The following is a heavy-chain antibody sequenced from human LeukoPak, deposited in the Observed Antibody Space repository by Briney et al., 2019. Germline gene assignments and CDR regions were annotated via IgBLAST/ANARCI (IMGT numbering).Heavy chain of an antibody. CDR2: FDPEDGET. J-gene: IGHJ4*02. CDR3: ASGSQGTFDY. V-gene: IGHV1-24*01. CDR1: GSTLTELS. D-gene: IGHD1-26*01. Sequence: GASVKVSCKVSGSTLTELSMHWVRPAPGKGLEWMGGFDPEDGETIYAQKFQGRVTMTEDTSTDTAYMELSSLRSEDTAVYYCASGSQGTFDYWGQGTLVTVSS.